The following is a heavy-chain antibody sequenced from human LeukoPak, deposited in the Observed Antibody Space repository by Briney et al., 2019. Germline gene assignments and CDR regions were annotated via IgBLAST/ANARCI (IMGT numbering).Heavy chain of an antibody. D-gene: IGHD6-25*01. CDR2: VSAYNGNT. CDR3: ARDSLYSSGLEFDY. V-gene: IGHV1-18*01. CDR1: GYTFTSYG. J-gene: IGHJ4*02. Sequence: GASVKVSCKASGYTFTSYGISWVRQAPGQGLEWMGWVSAYNGNTNYAQKLQGRVTMTTDTSTSTAYMELRSLRSDDTAVYYCARDSLYSSGLEFDYWGQETLVTVSS.